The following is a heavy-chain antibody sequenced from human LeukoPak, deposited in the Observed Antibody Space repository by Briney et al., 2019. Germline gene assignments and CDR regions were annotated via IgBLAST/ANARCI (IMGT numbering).Heavy chain of an antibody. J-gene: IGHJ4*02. CDR1: GGSISGYY. V-gene: IGHV4-59*01. Sequence: SETLSLTCTGSGGSISGYYWSWIRQPPGKGLEWSGYIYYSGSTNYNPSLKSRVTISVDTSKNPFSLKLSSVTAADTAVYYCARDYDYWGQGTLVTVSS. CDR3: ARDYDY. CDR2: IYYSGST.